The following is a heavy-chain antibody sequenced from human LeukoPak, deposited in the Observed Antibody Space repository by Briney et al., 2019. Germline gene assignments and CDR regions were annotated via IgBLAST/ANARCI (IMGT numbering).Heavy chain of an antibody. V-gene: IGHV3-48*01. CDR2: ISSSSSTI. J-gene: IGHJ5*02. CDR1: GFTFSSYS. D-gene: IGHD3-22*01. CDR3: ARDINTMIVAFDP. Sequence: GGSLRLSCAASGFTFSSYSMNWVRQAPGKGLEWVSYISSSSSTIYYADSVKGRFTISRDNAKNSLYLQMNSLRAEDTAVYYCARDINTMIVAFDPWGQGTLVTVSS.